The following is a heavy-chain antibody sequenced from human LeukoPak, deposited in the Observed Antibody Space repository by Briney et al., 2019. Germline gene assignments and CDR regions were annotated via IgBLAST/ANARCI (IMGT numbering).Heavy chain of an antibody. Sequence: PSETLSLTCTVSGGSISSYYWSWIRQPAGKGLEWIGRIYTSGSTNYNPSLKSQVTVSVDTSKNQFSLKLSSVTAADTAVYYCAVCSVTGRAFDIWGQGTMVTVSS. CDR2: IYTSGST. D-gene: IGHD3-10*02. CDR1: GGSISSYY. J-gene: IGHJ3*02. V-gene: IGHV4-4*07. CDR3: AVCSVTGRAFDI.